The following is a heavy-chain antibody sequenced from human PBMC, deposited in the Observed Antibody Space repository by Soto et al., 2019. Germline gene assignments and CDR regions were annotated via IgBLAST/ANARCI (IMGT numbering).Heavy chain of an antibody. CDR2: ISSGSSYI. CDR3: ARDPYCSGGSCSPHLFDY. CDR1: GFTFSSYA. V-gene: IGHV3-21*01. Sequence: EVQLLESGGGLVQPGGSLRLSCAASGFTFSSYAMSWVRQAPGKGLEWVSAISSGSSYIYYADSVKGRFTISRDNAKNSLYLQMNSLRAEDTAVYYCARDPYCSGGSCSPHLFDYWGQGTLVTVSS. J-gene: IGHJ4*02. D-gene: IGHD2-15*01.